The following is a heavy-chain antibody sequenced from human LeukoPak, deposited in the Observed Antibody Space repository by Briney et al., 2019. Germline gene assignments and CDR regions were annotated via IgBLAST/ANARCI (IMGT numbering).Heavy chain of an antibody. D-gene: IGHD1-26*01. CDR3: ARLTRIVGATTFFGDAFDI. CDR2: INHSGST. CDR1: GGSFSGYY. J-gene: IGHJ3*02. V-gene: IGHV4-34*01. Sequence: SETLSLTCAVYGGSFSGYYWSWIRQPPGKGLEWIGEINHSGSTNYNPSLKSRVTISVDTSKNQFSLKLSSVTAADTAVYYCARLTRIVGATTFFGDAFDIWGQGTMVTVSS.